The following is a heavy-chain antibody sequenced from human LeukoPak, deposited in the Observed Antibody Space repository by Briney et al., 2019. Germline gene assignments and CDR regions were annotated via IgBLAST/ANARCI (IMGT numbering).Heavy chain of an antibody. CDR2: IRGDGGST. D-gene: IGHD2-21*02. CDR1: GLTFDIYA. V-gene: IGHV3-43*02. CDR3: AKDVAVVAAKNFDH. J-gene: IGHJ4*02. Sequence: TGGSLRLSCAAAGLTFDIYAMDWVRQAPGKGLEWVSLIRGDGGSTYYADSVKGRFTISRDNSKNSLFLQMNSLRTDDTALYYCAKDVAVVAAKNFDHRGQGTLVTVSS.